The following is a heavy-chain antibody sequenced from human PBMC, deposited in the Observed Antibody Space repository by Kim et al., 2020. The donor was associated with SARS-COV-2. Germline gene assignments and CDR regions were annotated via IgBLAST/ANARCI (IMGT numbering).Heavy chain of an antibody. V-gene: IGHV4-34*01. Sequence: SETLSLTCAVYGGSFSGYYWSWIRQPPGKGLEWIGEINHSGSTNYNPSLKSRVTISVDTSKNQFSLKLSSVTAADTAVYYCARDPKLMVRGVIRSYGMDVWGQGTTVTVSS. D-gene: IGHD3-10*01. CDR2: INHSGST. CDR1: GGSFSGYY. CDR3: ARDPKLMVRGVIRSYGMDV. J-gene: IGHJ6*02.